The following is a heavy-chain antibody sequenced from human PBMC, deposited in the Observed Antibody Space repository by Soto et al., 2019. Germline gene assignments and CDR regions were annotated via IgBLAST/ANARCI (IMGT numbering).Heavy chain of an antibody. CDR3: ARAGPPLNY. Sequence: SETLSLTCTVSGGSISSGDYYWSWIRQPPGKGMEWIGYIYYSGSTYYNPSLKSRVNISVDTSKNQFSLKLSSVTAADTAVYYCARAGPPLNYWGQGTLVTVSS. J-gene: IGHJ4*02. V-gene: IGHV4-30-4*08. CDR2: IYYSGST. CDR1: GGSISSGDYY.